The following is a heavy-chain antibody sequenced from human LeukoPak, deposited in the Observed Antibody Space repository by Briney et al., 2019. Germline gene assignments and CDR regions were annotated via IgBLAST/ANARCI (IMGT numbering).Heavy chain of an antibody. CDR2: INPSGGST. CDR3: ARPLYYGEVGY. J-gene: IGHJ4*02. V-gene: IGHV1-46*01. D-gene: IGHD4-17*01. CDR1: GYTFTSYY. Sequence: ASVRVSCKASGYTFTSYYMHWVRQAPGQGLEWMGIINPSGGSTSYAQKFQGRVTMTRDMSTSTVYMELSSLRSEDTAVYYCARPLYYGEVGYWGQGTLVTVSS.